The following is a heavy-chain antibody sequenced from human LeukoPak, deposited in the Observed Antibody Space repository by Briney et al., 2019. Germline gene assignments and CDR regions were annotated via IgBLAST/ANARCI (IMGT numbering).Heavy chain of an antibody. V-gene: IGHV3-23*01. Sequence: GGSLILSCAASGFTFSSYWMSWVRQAPGKGLEWVSSISNGAGSTYYADSVRGRFSISRDNSKNTVSLQMNSLRAEDTAIYYCAKDLVTGSLDYWGQGTLVTVSS. CDR3: AKDLVTGSLDY. CDR1: GFTFSSYW. J-gene: IGHJ4*02. D-gene: IGHD3-10*01. CDR2: ISNGAGST.